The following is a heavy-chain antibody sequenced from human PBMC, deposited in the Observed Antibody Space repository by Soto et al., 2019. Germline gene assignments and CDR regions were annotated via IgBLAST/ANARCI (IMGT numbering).Heavy chain of an antibody. CDR2: ISSSGSTI. D-gene: IGHD1-26*01. J-gene: IGHJ4*02. V-gene: IGHV3-48*03. Sequence: EVQLVESGGGLVQPGGSLRLSCAASGFTFSSYDMNWVRQAPGKGLEWVSYISSSGSTIYYADSVKGRFTISRDDAKNSLYLQMNSLRAEDTAVCYCAREARELDYWGQGTLVTVSS. CDR1: GFTFSSYD. CDR3: AREARELDY.